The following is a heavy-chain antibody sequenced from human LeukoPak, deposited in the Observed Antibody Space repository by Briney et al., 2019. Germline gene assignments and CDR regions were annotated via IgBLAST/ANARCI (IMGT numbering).Heavy chain of an antibody. CDR2: IYYSGST. CDR3: ARALPLVAWFDP. V-gene: IGHV4-59*01. Sequence: PSETLSLTCTVSGGAISSYYGSWIRQPPGKGLEWIGYIYYSGSTNYNPSLKSRVTISVDTSKNQFSLKLSSVTAADTAVYYCARALPLVAWFDPWGQGTLVTVSS. J-gene: IGHJ5*02. CDR1: GGAISSYY.